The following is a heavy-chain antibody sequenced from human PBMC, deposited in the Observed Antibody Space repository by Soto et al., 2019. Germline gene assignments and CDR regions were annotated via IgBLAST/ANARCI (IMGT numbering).Heavy chain of an antibody. V-gene: IGHV1-3*01. Sequence: QVQLVQSGAEVKKPGASVKVSCKASGYTFTSYAMHWVRQAPGQRLDWMGWINAGNGNTKYSQKFQGRVTITRDTSASTAYMELSSLRSEDTAVYYCARGLNGYLHYFDYWGQGTLVTVSS. CDR3: ARGLNGYLHYFDY. J-gene: IGHJ4*02. D-gene: IGHD5-18*01. CDR2: INAGNGNT. CDR1: GYTFTSYA.